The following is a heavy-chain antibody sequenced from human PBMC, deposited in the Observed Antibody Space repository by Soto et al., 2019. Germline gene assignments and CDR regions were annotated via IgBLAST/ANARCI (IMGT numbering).Heavy chain of an antibody. CDR2: IYYSGST. J-gene: IGHJ5*02. CDR3: ARETDFGYSYGHNWFDP. CDR1: GGSISSYY. Sequence: SETLSLTCTVSGGSISSYYWSWIRQPPGKGLEWIGYIYYSGSTNYNPSLKSRVTISVDTSKNQFSLKLSSVTAADTAVYYCARETDFGYSYGHNWFDPWGQGTLV. V-gene: IGHV4-59*01. D-gene: IGHD5-18*01.